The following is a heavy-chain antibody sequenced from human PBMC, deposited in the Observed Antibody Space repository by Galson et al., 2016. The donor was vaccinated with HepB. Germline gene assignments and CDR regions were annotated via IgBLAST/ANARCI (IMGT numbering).Heavy chain of an antibody. CDR2: ISSSSAYV. J-gene: IGHJ3*02. V-gene: IGHV3-21*03. CDR3: ARDRSRFSSGYYTGARDVFAI. CDR1: GFSISTYT. Sequence: SLRLSCAASGFSISTYTMNWVRQAPGKGLEWISYISSSSAYVDYADSVKGRFTISRENAKNSLYLQMNSLRAEDTAVYYCARDRSRFSSGYYTGARDVFAIWSQGTVVTVSS. D-gene: IGHD3-3*01.